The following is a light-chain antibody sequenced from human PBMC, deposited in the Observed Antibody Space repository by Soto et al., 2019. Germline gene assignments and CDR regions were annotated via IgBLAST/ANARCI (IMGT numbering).Light chain of an antibody. V-gene: IGKV1-39*01. CDR3: QQSYSTPYS. CDR1: RSIGNY. J-gene: IGKJ2*01. Sequence: DIQMTQSPSSLSASVGDRVTITCRASRSIGNYLNWYQQKPESAPKLLIYLTSSLQSGVPSRFSGSGSGTEFTRTISSLQPEDFATYYCQQSYSTPYSFGQGTKLEIK. CDR2: LTS.